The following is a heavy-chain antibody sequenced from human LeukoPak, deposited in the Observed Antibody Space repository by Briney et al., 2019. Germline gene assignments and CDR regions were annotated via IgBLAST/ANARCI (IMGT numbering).Heavy chain of an antibody. D-gene: IGHD5-24*01. CDR1: GGTFSSYA. CDR3: ARQRLVEMATKAAFDI. J-gene: IGHJ3*02. CDR2: IIPIFGTA. Sequence: GASVKVSCKASGGTFSSYAISWVRQAPGQGLEWMGGIIPIFGTANYAQKFQGRVTITADKSTSTAYMELSSLRSEDTAVYYCARQRLVEMATKAAFDIWGQGTMVTVSS. V-gene: IGHV1-69*06.